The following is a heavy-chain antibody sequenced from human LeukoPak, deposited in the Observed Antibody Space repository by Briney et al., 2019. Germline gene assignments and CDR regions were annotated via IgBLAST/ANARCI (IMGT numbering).Heavy chain of an antibody. J-gene: IGHJ4*02. CDR3: ARQQNRGYGLPFDY. CDR2: IYYSGNT. V-gene: IGHV4-39*01. Sequence: SETLSLTCTVSGGSISSSSYYWGWIRQPPGQGLEWIGSIYYSGNTYYNPSLKSRVTISVDTPKNQFSLKLSSVTAADTAVYYCARQQNRGYGLPFDYWGQGTLVTVSS. CDR1: GGSISSSSYY. D-gene: IGHD5-12*01.